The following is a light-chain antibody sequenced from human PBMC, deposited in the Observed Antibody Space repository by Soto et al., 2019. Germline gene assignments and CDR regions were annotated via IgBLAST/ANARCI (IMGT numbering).Light chain of an antibody. CDR1: SSDVGGFNF. CDR3: SSYTTSSTIV. J-gene: IGLJ1*01. Sequence: QSALTQPASVSGSPGQSITISCTGTSSDVGGFNFVSWYQQPPGKAPKLMIYDVSHRPSGVSNRFSGSKSGNTASLTISGLQAEDEGDYYCSSYTTSSTIVFATGTKVTVL. CDR2: DVS. V-gene: IGLV2-14*01.